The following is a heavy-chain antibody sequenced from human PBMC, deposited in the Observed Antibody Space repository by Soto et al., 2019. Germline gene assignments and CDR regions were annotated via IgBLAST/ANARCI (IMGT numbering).Heavy chain of an antibody. V-gene: IGHV3-30*03. CDR2: ILFDGSNQ. J-gene: IGHJ4*02. D-gene: IGHD5-18*01. CDR3: VREAITAMVFDY. Sequence: PGGSLRLSCAASGFTFSSYGMHWVRQAPGKGLERVAIILFDGSNQYYADSVKGRFTISRDNSKNTVYLQMNSLRVEDTAVYYCVREAITAMVFDYWGQGALVTVSS. CDR1: GFTFSSYG.